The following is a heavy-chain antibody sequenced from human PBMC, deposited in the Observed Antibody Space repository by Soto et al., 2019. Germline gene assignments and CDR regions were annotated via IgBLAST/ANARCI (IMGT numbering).Heavy chain of an antibody. J-gene: IGHJ6*02. V-gene: IGHV3-74*01. CDR2: INSDGSST. Sequence: GGSLRLSCEGSGFTFSAYAMNWVRQAPGKGLVWVSRINSDGSSTRYADSVKGRFTISRDNAKNTLYLQMNSLRAEDTAVYYCARDPANMIVPERPDYGMDVWGQGTTVTVSS. D-gene: IGHD3-22*01. CDR1: GFTFSAYA. CDR3: ARDPANMIVPERPDYGMDV.